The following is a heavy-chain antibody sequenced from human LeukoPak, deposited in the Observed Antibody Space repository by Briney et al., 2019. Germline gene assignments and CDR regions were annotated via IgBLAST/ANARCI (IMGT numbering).Heavy chain of an antibody. Sequence: SETLSLTCAVHGGSFSGYYWTWIRQPPGKGLEWIGEIYHSGSTNYNPSLKSRVTISLDKSKNQFSLKLSSVTAADTAVYYCARTGYCSGGSCYHYYYYYYMDVWGKGTTVTISS. CDR3: ARTGYCSGGSCYHYYYYYYMDV. CDR2: IYHSGST. V-gene: IGHV4-34*01. D-gene: IGHD2-15*01. J-gene: IGHJ6*03. CDR1: GGSFSGYY.